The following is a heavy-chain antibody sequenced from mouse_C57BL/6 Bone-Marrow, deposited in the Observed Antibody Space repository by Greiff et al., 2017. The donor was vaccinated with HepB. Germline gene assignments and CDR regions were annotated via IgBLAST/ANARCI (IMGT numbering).Heavy chain of an antibody. Sequence: EVKLVESGGGLVQSGRSLRLSCATSGFTFSDFYMEWVRQAPGKGLEWIAASRNKANDYTTEYSASVKGRFIVSRDTSQSILYLQMNALRAEDTAIYYCARDGPPGTGYFDYWGQGTTLTVSS. J-gene: IGHJ2*01. D-gene: IGHD4-1*01. CDR3: ARDGPPGTGYFDY. CDR1: GFTFSDFY. CDR2: SRNKANDYTT. V-gene: IGHV7-1*01.